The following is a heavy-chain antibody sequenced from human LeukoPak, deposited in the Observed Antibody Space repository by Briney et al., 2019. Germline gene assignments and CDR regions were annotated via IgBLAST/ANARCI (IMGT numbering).Heavy chain of an antibody. V-gene: IGHV4-30-2*01. J-gene: IGHJ4*02. D-gene: IGHD2-21*01. CDR3: ARVRGGDSRDFDY. Sequence: SETLSLTCTVSGGSISSGGYYWSWIRQPPGKGLEWIGYIYHSGSTYYNPSLKSRVTISVDRSKNQFSLKLSSVTAADTAVYYCARVRGGDSRDFDYWGQGTLVTVSS. CDR2: IYHSGST. CDR1: GGSISSGGYY.